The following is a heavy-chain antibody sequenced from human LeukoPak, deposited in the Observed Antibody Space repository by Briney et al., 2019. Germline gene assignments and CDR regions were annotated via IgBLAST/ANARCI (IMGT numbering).Heavy chain of an antibody. CDR1: GYSISSGYY. CDR2: IYYSGST. Sequence: SETLSLTCTVSGYSISSGYYWGWIRQPPRKGLEWIGSIYYSGSTYYNPSLKSRVTISLDTSKNQFSLKLSSVTAADTAVYYCARVVVYYFDYWGQGTLVTVSS. V-gene: IGHV4-38-2*02. J-gene: IGHJ4*02. CDR3: ARVVVYYFDY. D-gene: IGHD2-21*01.